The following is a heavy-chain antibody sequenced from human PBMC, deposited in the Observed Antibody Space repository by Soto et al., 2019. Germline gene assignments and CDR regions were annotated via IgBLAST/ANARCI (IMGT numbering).Heavy chain of an antibody. J-gene: IGHJ4*02. V-gene: IGHV4-31*03. CDR3: AREYTYGSNFFDC. CDR1: GGSISSAAYY. CDR2: ISHSGST. Sequence: SETLSLTCTVSGGSISSAAYYWSWIRQHPGKDLEWIGYISHSGSTYYNPSLKSRVIISVDTSKNQFSLSLTSVTVADTAVYYCAREYTYGSNFFDCWGQGALVTVSS. D-gene: IGHD2-2*02.